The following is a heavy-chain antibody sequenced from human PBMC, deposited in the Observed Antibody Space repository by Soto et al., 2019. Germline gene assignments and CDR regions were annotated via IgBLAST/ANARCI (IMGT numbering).Heavy chain of an antibody. V-gene: IGHV1-2*02. CDR1: GYAFGAYY. Sequence: QVQLVQSGAEVKKPGASVKVSCKASGYAFGAYYIYWVRQAPGQGLEWMGYINPHGGGARYVQEFRDRLTITTDTPKDTANMELRSLTSDDTAIYYCAKARVRTPNGADSFDVWGQGTSVTVS. D-gene: IGHD2-8*01. CDR3: AKARVRTPNGADSFDV. J-gene: IGHJ3*01. CDR2: INPHGGGA.